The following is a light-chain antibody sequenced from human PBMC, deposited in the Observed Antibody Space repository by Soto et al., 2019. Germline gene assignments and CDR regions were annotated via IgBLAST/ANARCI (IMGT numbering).Light chain of an antibody. V-gene: IGKV4-1*01. Sequence: DIVMTQSPGFLAVPLGEGATISCKSSHNLLYSNNVNYLAWYQQRPGQPPKLLIRRASTRASGVPDRFSGAGSGTDFTLTISNLQAEDVAVYYCQQYYILPYTFGQGTRLQIK. CDR3: QQYYILPYT. J-gene: IGKJ2*01. CDR1: HNLLYSNNVNY. CDR2: RAS.